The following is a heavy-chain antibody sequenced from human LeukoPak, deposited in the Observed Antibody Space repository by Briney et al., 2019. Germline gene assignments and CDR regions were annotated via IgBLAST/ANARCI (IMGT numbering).Heavy chain of an antibody. CDR2: IYYSGST. V-gene: IGHV4-59*01. Sequence: PSETLSLTCTVSGGSISSYYWSWIRQPPGKGLEWIGYIYYSGSTNYNPSLKSRVTISVDTSKNQFSLKLSSVTAADTAVYYCARVPVMGSGSYRIDYYYYGMDVWGQGTTVTVSS. D-gene: IGHD3-10*01. J-gene: IGHJ6*02. CDR1: GGSISSYY. CDR3: ARVPVMGSGSYRIDYYYYGMDV.